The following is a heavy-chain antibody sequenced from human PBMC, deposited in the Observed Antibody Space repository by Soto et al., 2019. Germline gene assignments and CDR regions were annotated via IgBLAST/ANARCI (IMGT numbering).Heavy chain of an antibody. Sequence: GGSLRLSCAASGFTFSSYAMTWVRQAPGKGLEWVSVISGSGGSTYFADSVKGRFTISRDNSKNTLYLQMSSLRAEDTALYYCAKNYDRGVYYPDNGGQETLLTVPS. J-gene: IGHJ4*02. D-gene: IGHD3-22*01. V-gene: IGHV3-23*01. CDR1: GFTFSSYA. CDR2: ISGSGGST. CDR3: AKNYDRGVYYPDN.